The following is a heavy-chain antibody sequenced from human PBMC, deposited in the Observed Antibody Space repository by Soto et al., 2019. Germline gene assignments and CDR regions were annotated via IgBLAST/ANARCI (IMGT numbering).Heavy chain of an antibody. CDR3: ARGGATVFRSPEYYFDY. V-gene: IGHV3-33*01. Sequence: PGGSLRLSCAASRFTFSSYGVHWVRQAPGKGLEWVAVIWYDGSNKYYADSVKGRFTISRDNSKNTLYLQMDSLRAEDTAVYYCARGGATVFRSPEYYFDYWGQGTLVTVSS. J-gene: IGHJ4*02. CDR1: RFTFSSYG. D-gene: IGHD4-17*01. CDR2: IWYDGSNK.